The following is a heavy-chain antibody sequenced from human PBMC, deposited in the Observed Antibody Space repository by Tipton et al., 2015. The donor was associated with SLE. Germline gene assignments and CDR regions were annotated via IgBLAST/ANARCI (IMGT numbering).Heavy chain of an antibody. Sequence: SLRLSCAASGFTFSSYWMSWVRQAPGKGLEWVANIKQDGSEKYYVDSVRGRFTISRDNAKNSLYLQMNSLRAEDTAVYYCAREAYSGSYFDYWGQGTLVTVSS. CDR3: AREAYSGSYFDY. D-gene: IGHD1-26*01. J-gene: IGHJ4*02. V-gene: IGHV3-7*01. CDR2: IKQDGSEK. CDR1: GFTFSSYW.